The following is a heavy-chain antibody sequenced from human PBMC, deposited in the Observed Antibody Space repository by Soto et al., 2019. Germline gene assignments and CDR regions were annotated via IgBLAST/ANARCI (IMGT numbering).Heavy chain of an antibody. CDR1: GFTFSSYG. D-gene: IGHD6-13*01. CDR3: ARDSSRYYFDY. J-gene: IGHJ4*02. CDR2: IWYDGSNK. V-gene: IGHV3-33*01. Sequence: GGSLRLSCAASGFTFSSYGMHWVRQAPGKGLEWVAVIWYDGSNKYYADSVKGRFTISRDNSKNTLYLQMNSLRAEDTAVYYCARDSSRYYFDYWGQGTLVTVS.